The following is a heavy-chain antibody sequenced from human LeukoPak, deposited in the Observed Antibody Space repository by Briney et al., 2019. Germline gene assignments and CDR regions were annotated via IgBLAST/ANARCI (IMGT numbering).Heavy chain of an antibody. V-gene: IGHV1-8*02. Sequence: ASVKVSCKASGYTFTSYGISWVRQATGQGLEWMGWMNPNSGITGYAQKFQGRVTMTRNTSISTAYMEPSSLRSEDTAVYYCARGTVESGGGWGQGTLVTVSS. CDR3: ARGTVESGGG. CDR2: MNPNSGIT. J-gene: IGHJ4*02. CDR1: GYTFTSYG. D-gene: IGHD3-16*01.